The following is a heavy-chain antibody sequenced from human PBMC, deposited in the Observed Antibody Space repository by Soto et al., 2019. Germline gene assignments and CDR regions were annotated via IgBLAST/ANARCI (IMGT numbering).Heavy chain of an antibody. CDR2: IIPIFRTP. D-gene: IGHD5-12*01. CDR1: GVTFSSFA. CDR3: ARSTGSGFRPGTHRFNWFDP. V-gene: IGHV1-69*01. J-gene: IGHJ5*02. Sequence: QVQLVQSGAEVKQPGSSVKVSCQASGVTFSSFAISWVRQAPGQGLEWMGGIIPIFRTPNYAQNFQGRVTITTDASTSSGYMELSRLRAEDTAVYYCARSTGSGFRPGTHRFNWFDPWGQGTLVTVSS.